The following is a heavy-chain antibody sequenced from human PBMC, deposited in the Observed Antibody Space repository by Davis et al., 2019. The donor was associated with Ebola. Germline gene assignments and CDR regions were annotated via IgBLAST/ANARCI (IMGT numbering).Heavy chain of an antibody. Sequence: GSLRLSCAVYGGSFSGYYWSWIRQPPGKGLEWIGEINHSGSTNYNPSLKSRVTISVDTSKNQFSLKLSSVTAADTAVYYCARDDAVVPAAGHYYGMDVWGQGTTVTVSS. CDR1: GGSFSGYY. CDR2: INHSGST. J-gene: IGHJ6*02. V-gene: IGHV4-34*01. D-gene: IGHD2-2*01. CDR3: ARDDAVVPAAGHYYGMDV.